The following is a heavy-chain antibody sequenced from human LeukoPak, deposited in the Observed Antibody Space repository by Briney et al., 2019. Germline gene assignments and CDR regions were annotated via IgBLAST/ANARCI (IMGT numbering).Heavy chain of an antibody. CDR2: IKQDGSEK. CDR3: AGGSGYLITS. J-gene: IGHJ5*02. D-gene: IGHD3-9*01. CDR1: GFTFGSYW. V-gene: IGHV3-7*01. Sequence: PGGSLRLSCAASGFTFGSYWMNWVRQAPGKGLEWLAIIKQDGSEKHYKGSVEGRFTISRDNAKNSLHLQMNSLRAEDTAVYYCAGGSGYLITSWGQGTLVPVSS.